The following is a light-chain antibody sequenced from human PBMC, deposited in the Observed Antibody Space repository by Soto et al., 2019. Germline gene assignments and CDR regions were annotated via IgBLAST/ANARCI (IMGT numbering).Light chain of an antibody. J-gene: IGKJ2*01. V-gene: IGKV3-20*01. CDR2: GAS. CDR3: QQYGSSPPGGYT. Sequence: EIVLTQSPGTLSLPPGERATLSCRASQSVSSSYLAWYQQKPGQAPRLLIYGASSRATGIPDRFSGSGSGTDFTLTISRLEPEDFAVYYCQQYGSSPPGGYTFGQGTKLEIK. CDR1: QSVSSSY.